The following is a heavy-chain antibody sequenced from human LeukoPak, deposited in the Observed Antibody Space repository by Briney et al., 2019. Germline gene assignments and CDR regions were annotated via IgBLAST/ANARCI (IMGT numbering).Heavy chain of an antibody. V-gene: IGHV1-18*01. D-gene: IGHD1-26*01. Sequence: ASVKVSCKASGYTFTSYGISWVRQAPGQGLEWMGWISAYNGNTNYAQKLQGRVTMTTDTSTSTAYMELRSLRSDDTAVYYCARERSIVGAHDAFDIWGQGTMVTVSS. CDR1: GYTFTSYG. CDR3: ARERSIVGAHDAFDI. CDR2: ISAYNGNT. J-gene: IGHJ3*02.